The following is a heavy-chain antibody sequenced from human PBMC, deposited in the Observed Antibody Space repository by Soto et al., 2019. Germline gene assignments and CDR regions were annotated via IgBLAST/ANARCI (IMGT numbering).Heavy chain of an antibody. CDR3: ARQVAGSFRWLDP. J-gene: IGHJ5*02. D-gene: IGHD6-19*01. V-gene: IGHV5-10-1*01. CDR1: GYTFTNYW. Sequence: GESLKISCTGSGYTFTNYWIDWVRQMPGKGLEWMGRIDPSDSYTNYSPSFQGHVTISVDKSISTAYLSWGSLKASDTAMYYCARQVAGSFRWLDPWGQGTLVTVSS. CDR2: IDPSDSYT.